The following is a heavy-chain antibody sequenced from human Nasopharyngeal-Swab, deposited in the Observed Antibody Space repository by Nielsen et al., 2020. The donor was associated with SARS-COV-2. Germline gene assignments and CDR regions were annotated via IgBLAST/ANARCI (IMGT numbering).Heavy chain of an antibody. CDR3: ARRSAGSGTSIGY. CDR2: MNANGGNT. D-gene: IGHD3-10*01. V-gene: IGHV1-8*01. Sequence: ASVKVSCKASGYTFTSYDINWVRQATGQGFEWMGWMNANGGNTGYAQKFQGRVTMTRNTSISTAYMELSSLRSDDTAVYYCARRSAGSGTSIGYWGQGTLVTVS. CDR1: GYTFTSYD. J-gene: IGHJ4*02.